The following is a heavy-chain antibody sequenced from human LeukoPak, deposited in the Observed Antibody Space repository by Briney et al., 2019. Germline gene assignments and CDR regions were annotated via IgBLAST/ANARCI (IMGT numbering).Heavy chain of an antibody. CDR3: VKVLLYSSGWWNWFDP. J-gene: IGHJ5*02. V-gene: IGHV3-64D*06. CDR2: ISSNGGST. D-gene: IGHD6-19*01. Sequence: PGGSLRLSCAASGFTFNAFGMTWVRQAPGKGLEYVSAISSNGGSTYYADSVKGRFTISRDNSKNTLYLQMSSLRAEDTAVYYCVKVLLYSSGWWNWFDPWGQGTLVTVSS. CDR1: GFTFNAFG.